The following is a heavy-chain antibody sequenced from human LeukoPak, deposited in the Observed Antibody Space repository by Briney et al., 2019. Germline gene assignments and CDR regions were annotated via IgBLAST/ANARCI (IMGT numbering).Heavy chain of an antibody. D-gene: IGHD1-26*01. CDR1: GGSFSGYY. J-gene: IGHJ4*02. Sequence: SETLSLTCAVYGGSFSGYYWSWIRQPPGKGREWIREINHNGSTNYNPSLRSRVTISVDTAKNQFSLKVSYVTAADTAVYYCGRGRAGGTGYWGPGNLVNGSS. CDR3: GRGRAGGTGY. V-gene: IGHV4-34*01. CDR2: INHNGST.